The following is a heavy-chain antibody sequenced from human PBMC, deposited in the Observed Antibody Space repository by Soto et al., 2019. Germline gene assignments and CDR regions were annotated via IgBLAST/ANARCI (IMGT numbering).Heavy chain of an antibody. CDR1: GFTFSSYG. Sequence: QAQLVESGGGVVQPGRSLRLSCAASGFTFSSYGMHWVRQAPGEGLEWVAVIWYDGSNKYYADSVNGRFNISRDNSNNTLYLQMNSLRAEDTAVYYCAREGVVPAASLGGWFDPWGQGTLVTVSS. J-gene: IGHJ5*02. V-gene: IGHV3-33*01. CDR3: AREGVVPAASLGGWFDP. CDR2: IWYDGSNK. D-gene: IGHD2-2*01.